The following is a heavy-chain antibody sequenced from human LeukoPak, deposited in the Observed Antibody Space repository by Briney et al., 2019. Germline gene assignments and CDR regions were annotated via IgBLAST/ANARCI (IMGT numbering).Heavy chain of an antibody. J-gene: IGHJ4*02. V-gene: IGHV1-2*02. CDR2: INPDSGGT. Sequence: ASVKVSFTASGYTFTNYYMNWVRQAPGQGLEWMGWINPDSGGTNYAQKFQGRVTMTRDTSISTAYMELSRLRSDDTAVYYCARGGGQRPFDYWGQGTLVTVSS. CDR1: GYTFTNYY. D-gene: IGHD5-24*01. CDR3: ARGGGQRPFDY.